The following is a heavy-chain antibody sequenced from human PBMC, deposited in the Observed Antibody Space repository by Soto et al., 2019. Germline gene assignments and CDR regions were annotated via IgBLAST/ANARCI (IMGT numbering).Heavy chain of an antibody. CDR2: ISNSGTII. J-gene: IGHJ4*02. CDR1: GFSLTDYY. CDR3: ARGNHYFDY. V-gene: IGHV3-11*01. Sequence: QVQLVESGGGLVKPGGSLRLSCTASGFSLTDYYMNWIRQAPGKGLEWVSYISNSGTIIYYAGSVKGRFTISRDNAKDSLYLQMNSLRVDDTAVYYCARGNHYFDYWGQGTLVTFSS.